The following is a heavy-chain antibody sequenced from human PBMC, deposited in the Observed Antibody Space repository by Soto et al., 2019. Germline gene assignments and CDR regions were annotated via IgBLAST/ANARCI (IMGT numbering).Heavy chain of an antibody. V-gene: IGHV4-59*08. J-gene: IGHJ4*02. CDR1: GGSISSYY. CDR2: IYYSGST. CDR3: ARHNYGSGSTYFDY. Sequence: QVQLQESGPGLVKPSETLSLTCTVSGGSISSYYWSWIRQPPGKGLEWIGYIYYSGSTNYNPSLKRRFPXXVXTXXNQFPLKLNSMTAADTAVYYCARHNYGSGSTYFDYWGQGTLVTVSS. D-gene: IGHD3-10*01.